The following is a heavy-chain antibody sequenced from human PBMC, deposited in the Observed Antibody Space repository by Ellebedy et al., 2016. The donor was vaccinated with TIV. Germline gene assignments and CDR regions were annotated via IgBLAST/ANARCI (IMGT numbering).Heavy chain of an antibody. D-gene: IGHD5-18*01. CDR2: IYHSGST. CDR1: GFTFSSYAM. V-gene: IGHV4-4*01. J-gene: IGHJ4*02. CDR3: AREGRDTAMGLDY. Sequence: MPGGSLRLSCAASGFTFSSYAMSWVRQPPGKGMEWIGEIYHSGSTNYNPSLKSRVTISVDTSKNPFSLKLSSVTAADTAVYFCAREGRDTAMGLDYWGQGTLVTVSS.